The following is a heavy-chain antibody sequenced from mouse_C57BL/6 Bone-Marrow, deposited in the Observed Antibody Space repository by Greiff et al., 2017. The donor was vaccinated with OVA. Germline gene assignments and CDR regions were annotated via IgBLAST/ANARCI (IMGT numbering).Heavy chain of an antibody. Sequence: QVQLQQPGTELVKPGASVKLSCKASGYTFTSYWMHWVKQRPGQGLEWIGNINPSNGGTNYNEKFKSKATLTVDKSSSTAYMHLSSLASEDSAVYYCARGVGYCSSYGNAMDYWGQGTSVTVSA. V-gene: IGHV1-53*01. J-gene: IGHJ4*01. CDR2: INPSNGGT. CDR1: GYTFTSYW. D-gene: IGHD1-1*01. CDR3: ARGVGYCSSYGNAMDY.